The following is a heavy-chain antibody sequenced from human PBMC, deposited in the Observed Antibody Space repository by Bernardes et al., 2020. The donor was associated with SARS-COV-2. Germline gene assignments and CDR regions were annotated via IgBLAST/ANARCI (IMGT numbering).Heavy chain of an antibody. V-gene: IGHV3-74*01. Sequence: GGSLRLSCAASGFTFSSSWMHWVRQIPGKGLVWVSRINTDGSSTSYADSVKGRFTISRDNAKNMVYLQMNSLRAEDTAVYYCARKTGHDYGMDVWGQGTTVTVSS. D-gene: IGHD3-10*01. J-gene: IGHJ6*02. CDR3: ARKTGHDYGMDV. CDR1: GFTFSSSW. CDR2: INTDGSST.